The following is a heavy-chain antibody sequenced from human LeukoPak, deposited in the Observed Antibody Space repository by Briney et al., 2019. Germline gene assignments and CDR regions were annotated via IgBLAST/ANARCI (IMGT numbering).Heavy chain of an antibody. CDR1: VYTFTGYY. CDR3: ARETKENDSSGYPDY. J-gene: IGHJ4*02. D-gene: IGHD3-22*01. CDR2: INPNSGGT. Sequence: GASVTVSCKASVYTFTGYYMHWVRQAPGQGLEWMGWINPNSGGTNYAQKFQGRVTMTRDTSISTAYMELSRLRSDDTAVYYCARETKENDSSGYPDYWGQGTLVTVSS. V-gene: IGHV1-2*02.